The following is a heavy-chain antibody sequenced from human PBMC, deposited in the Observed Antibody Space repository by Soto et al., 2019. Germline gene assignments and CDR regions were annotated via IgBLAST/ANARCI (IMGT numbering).Heavy chain of an antibody. CDR3: ARLQQLDASGYYYYGMDV. J-gene: IGHJ6*02. V-gene: IGHV4-39*01. CDR1: GGSISSSSYY. D-gene: IGHD6-13*01. Sequence: SETLSLTCTVSGGSISSSSYYWGWIRQPPGKGLEWIGSIYYSGSTYYNPSLKSRVTISVDTSKNQFSLKLSSVTAADTAVYYCARLQQLDASGYYYYGMDVWGQGTTVTVSS. CDR2: IYYSGST.